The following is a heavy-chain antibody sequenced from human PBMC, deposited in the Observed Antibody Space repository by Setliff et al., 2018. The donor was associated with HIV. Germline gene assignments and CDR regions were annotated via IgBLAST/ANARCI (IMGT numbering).Heavy chain of an antibody. D-gene: IGHD5-12*01. CDR2: INPKSGVA. CDR1: GYTFTDFY. J-gene: IGHJ5*02. V-gene: IGHV1-2*06. Sequence: ASVKVSCKASGYTFTDFYIHWVRQAPGQGLEWIGRINPKSGVADYLKKFQGRVTMTADTLTNTAHMELIRPRFDDTAVYYCARAHLLVAMTRNWFDPWGQGTLVTVSS. CDR3: ARAHLLVAMTRNWFDP.